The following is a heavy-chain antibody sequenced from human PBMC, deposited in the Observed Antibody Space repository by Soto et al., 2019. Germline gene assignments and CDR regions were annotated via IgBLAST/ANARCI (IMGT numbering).Heavy chain of an antibody. D-gene: IGHD2-2*01. J-gene: IGHJ5*02. CDR3: ARVADSAYCSSTSCYGVNWFDP. Sequence: ASVKVSCKASGYTFTSYGISWVRQAPGQGLEWMGWISAYNGNTNYAQKLQGRVTMTTDTSTSTAYMELRSLRSDGTAVYYCARVADSAYCSSTSCYGVNWFDPWGQGTLVTVS. CDR1: GYTFTSYG. CDR2: ISAYNGNT. V-gene: IGHV1-18*01.